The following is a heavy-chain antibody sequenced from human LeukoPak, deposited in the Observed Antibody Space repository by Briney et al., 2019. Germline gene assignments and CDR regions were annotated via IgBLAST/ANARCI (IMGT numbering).Heavy chain of an antibody. Sequence: AASVTVSCKASGRTFSSYAISWVRQAPGQGLEWKGGIIPIFGTANYAQKFQGRVTITADASTSTAYMELSSLRSEDTAVYYCARARYSGYDPHYWGQGTLVTVSS. V-gene: IGHV1-69*13. CDR1: GRTFSSYA. D-gene: IGHD5-12*01. J-gene: IGHJ4*02. CDR2: IIPIFGTA. CDR3: ARARYSGYDPHY.